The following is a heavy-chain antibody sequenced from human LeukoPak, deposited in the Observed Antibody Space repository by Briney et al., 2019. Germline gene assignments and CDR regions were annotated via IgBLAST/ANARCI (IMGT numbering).Heavy chain of an antibody. V-gene: IGHV4-59*08. CDR2: INYSGST. CDR1: GDSVSSYY. CDR3: ASSPPGTEYFHH. Sequence: SETLSLTCTVSGDSVSSYYWSWIRQPPGKGLEWIGYINYSGSTNYNPSLKSRVTISGDTSKNQFSLKLSSVTAADTAVYHCASSPPGTEYFHHWGQGTLVTVSS. J-gene: IGHJ1*01.